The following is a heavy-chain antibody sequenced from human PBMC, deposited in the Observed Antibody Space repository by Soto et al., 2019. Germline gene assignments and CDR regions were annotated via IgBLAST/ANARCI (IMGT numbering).Heavy chain of an antibody. CDR3: ARPGRNFWSGRYYFDY. Sequence: QVQLVESGGGVVQPGRSLRLSCAASGFSFRNSAMHWVRQAPGKRLEWVAMISFDGYNKYYADSVKGRFTISRDNSKNTLFLQMNSLRAEDTAVYYCARPGRNFWSGRYYFDYWGQGTLVTVSS. CDR1: GFSFRNSA. V-gene: IGHV3-30*04. CDR2: ISFDGYNK. J-gene: IGHJ4*02. D-gene: IGHD3-3*01.